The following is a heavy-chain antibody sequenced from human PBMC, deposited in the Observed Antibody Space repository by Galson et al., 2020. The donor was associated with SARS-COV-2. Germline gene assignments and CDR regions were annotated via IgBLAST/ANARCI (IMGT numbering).Heavy chain of an antibody. Sequence: GGSLRLSCAASGFNVSSNYMSWVRQAPGKGLEWVSVIYSGGSTFYADSVKGQFTISRDNSKNTLYLQMNSLRVEDTAVYYCARGDYYGSGIYWYFDLWGRGTLVTVSS. CDR3: ARGDYYGSGIYWYFDL. V-gene: IGHV3-53*01. CDR2: IYSGGST. D-gene: IGHD3-10*01. CDR1: GFNVSSNY. J-gene: IGHJ2*01.